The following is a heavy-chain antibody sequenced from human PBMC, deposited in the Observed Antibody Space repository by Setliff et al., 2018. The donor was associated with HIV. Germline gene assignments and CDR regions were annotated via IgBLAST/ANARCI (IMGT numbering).Heavy chain of an antibody. D-gene: IGHD3-3*01. Sequence: ASVKVSCKASGYTFTSYGISWVRQAPGQGLEWMGWISAYSGNTNYAQKLQGRVTMTTDTSTSTAYMQLRSLRSDDTAVYYCARVAWYYSFWSGLGDAFDLWGQGTMVTVSS. CDR3: ARVAWYYSFWSGLGDAFDL. CDR1: GYTFTSYG. V-gene: IGHV1-18*01. CDR2: ISAYSGNT. J-gene: IGHJ3*01.